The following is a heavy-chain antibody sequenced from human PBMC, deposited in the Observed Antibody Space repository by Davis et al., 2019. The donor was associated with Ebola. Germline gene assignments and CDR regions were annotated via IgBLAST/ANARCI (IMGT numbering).Heavy chain of an antibody. CDR2: IFPSDSDT. V-gene: IGHV5-51*01. J-gene: IGHJ4*02. Sequence: GESLKISCTGSGYNFSTHWIGWVRQKPEKGLEWMGIIFPSDSDTRYSPSFQGQVTVSADKSISTAYLQWSSLKASDTAMYYCARLREYGRFDYWGQGTLVTVSS. CDR3: ARLREYGRFDY. CDR1: GYNFSTHW. D-gene: IGHD4-17*01.